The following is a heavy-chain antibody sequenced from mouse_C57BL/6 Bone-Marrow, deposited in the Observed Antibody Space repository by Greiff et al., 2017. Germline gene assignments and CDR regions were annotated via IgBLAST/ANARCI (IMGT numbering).Heavy chain of an antibody. CDR3: ARKGKDSSGYAY. CDR2: IYPRSGNT. CDR1: GYTFTSYG. V-gene: IGHV1-81*01. Sequence: QVQLKESGAELARPGASVKLSCKASGYTFTSYGISWVKQRTGQGLEWIGEIYPRSGNTYYNEKFKGKATLTADKSSSTAYMELRSLTSEDSAVYFCARKGKDSSGYAYWGQGTLVTVSA. J-gene: IGHJ3*01. D-gene: IGHD3-2*02.